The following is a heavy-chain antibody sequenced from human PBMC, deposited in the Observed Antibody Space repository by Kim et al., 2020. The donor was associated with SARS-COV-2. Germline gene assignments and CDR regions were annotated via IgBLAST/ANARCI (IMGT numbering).Heavy chain of an antibody. Sequence: YAQKFQGRVTMTRDTSTSTVYMELSSLRSEDTAVYYCARGFGELLCDFDYWGQGTLVTVSS. V-gene: IGHV1-46*01. D-gene: IGHD3-10*01. CDR3: ARGFGELLCDFDY. J-gene: IGHJ4*02.